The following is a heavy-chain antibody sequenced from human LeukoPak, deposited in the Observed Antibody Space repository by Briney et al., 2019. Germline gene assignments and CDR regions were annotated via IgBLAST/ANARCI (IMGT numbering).Heavy chain of an antibody. Sequence: ASVKVSCKASEYTFTTYYMHWVRQAPGQGLEWMGIINPSSGTTSYAQKFQGRVTMTRDTSTSTVYMELSSLRSDDTAVYYCARDDRAYYYDSGTDAFDIWGQGTMVTVSS. V-gene: IGHV1-46*01. CDR3: ARDDRAYYYDSGTDAFDI. CDR1: EYTFTTYY. J-gene: IGHJ3*02. CDR2: INPSSGTT. D-gene: IGHD3-22*01.